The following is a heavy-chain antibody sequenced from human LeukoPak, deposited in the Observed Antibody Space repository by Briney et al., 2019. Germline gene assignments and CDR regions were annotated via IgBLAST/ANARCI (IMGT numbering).Heavy chain of an antibody. Sequence: ASVKVSCKASGYTFTSYGISWVRQAPGQGLEWMGWISAYNGNTNYAQKLQGRVTMTTDTSTSTAYMELRSLRSDDTAVYYCARAVAGTASPKFDYWGQGTLVTVSS. J-gene: IGHJ4*02. D-gene: IGHD6-19*01. CDR3: ARAVAGTASPKFDY. CDR2: ISAYNGNT. CDR1: GYTFTSYG. V-gene: IGHV1-18*01.